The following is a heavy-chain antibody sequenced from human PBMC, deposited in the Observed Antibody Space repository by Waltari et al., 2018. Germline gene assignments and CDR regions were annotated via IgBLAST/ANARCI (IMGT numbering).Heavy chain of an antibody. V-gene: IGHV4-34*01. CDR3: ARVSGTTGSVGY. D-gene: IGHD1-7*01. CDR2: SNHSGST. Sequence: QVQLQQWGAGLLKPSETLSLTCAVYGGSFSGYYWSWIRQPPGKGLEWIGESNHSGSTNYNPSLKSRVTIAVDTSKNQFSLKLSSVTAADTAVYYCARVSGTTGSVGYWGQGTLVTVSS. J-gene: IGHJ4*02. CDR1: GGSFSGYY.